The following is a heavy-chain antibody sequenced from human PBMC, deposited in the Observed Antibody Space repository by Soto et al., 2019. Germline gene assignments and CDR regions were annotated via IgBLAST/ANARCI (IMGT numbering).Heavy chain of an antibody. CDR2: ISYSGNT. CDR3: VRFWPPPDYNILTIYTDAFDY. CDR1: GGSITIDCYF. J-gene: IGHJ4*02. Sequence: SLTCSVSGGSITIDCYFWGWVRPSPEKGLGWIASISYSGNTYYNPTLKSRVSISVDTSKSHFSLRLSSVTAADAAVYYCVRFWPPPDYNILTIYTDAFDYWGQGTLVTVSS. V-gene: IGHV4-39*01. D-gene: IGHD3-9*01.